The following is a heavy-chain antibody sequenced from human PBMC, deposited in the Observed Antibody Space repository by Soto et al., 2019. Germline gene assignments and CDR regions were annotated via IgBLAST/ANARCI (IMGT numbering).Heavy chain of an antibody. D-gene: IGHD5-12*01. CDR3: ARGGNSGYVW. V-gene: IGHV4-34*01. Sequence: QVQLQQWGAGLLKPSETLSLTCAAYGGSFSGYYWSWIHQPPGKGLEWIGEINHSGSTNYNPSLKSRVTISVDTSKNQFSLKLSSVTAADTAVYYCARGGNSGYVWWGQGTLVTVSS. CDR1: GGSFSGYY. CDR2: INHSGST. J-gene: IGHJ4*02.